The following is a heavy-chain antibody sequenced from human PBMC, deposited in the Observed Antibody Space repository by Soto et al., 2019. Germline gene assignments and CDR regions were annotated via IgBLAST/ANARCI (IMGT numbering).Heavy chain of an antibody. V-gene: IGHV3-7*01. Sequence: EVQLVESGGGLVQPGGSLRLSCAASGFTFSSYWMSWVRQAPGKGLEWVANIKQDGSEKYYVDSVKGRFTISRDNAKNSLYLQMNSLRAEDTAVYYCARVVVTYSSGWYARNYYYYGMDVWGQGTTVTVSS. J-gene: IGHJ6*02. CDR2: IKQDGSEK. CDR3: ARVVVTYSSGWYARNYYYYGMDV. CDR1: GFTFSSYW. D-gene: IGHD6-19*01.